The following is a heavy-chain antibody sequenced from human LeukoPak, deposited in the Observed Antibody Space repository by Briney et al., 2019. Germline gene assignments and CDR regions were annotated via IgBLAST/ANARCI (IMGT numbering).Heavy chain of an antibody. D-gene: IGHD3-22*01. CDR1: GFTFSSYS. CDR3: ARGYYYDSSGYYYY. V-gene: IGHV3-48*02. CDR2: ISSSSSTI. J-gene: IGHJ4*02. Sequence: GGSLRLSCAASGFTFSSYSMNWVRQAPGKGLEWVLYISSSSSTIYYADSVKDRFTISRDNAKNSLYLQMNSLRDEDTAVYYCARGYYYDSSGYYYYWGQGTLVTVSS.